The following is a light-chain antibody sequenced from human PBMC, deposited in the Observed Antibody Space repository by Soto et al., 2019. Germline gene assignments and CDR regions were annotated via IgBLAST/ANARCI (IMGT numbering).Light chain of an antibody. V-gene: IGLV2-14*01. CDR1: SSDVGGYNY. CDR2: EVS. J-gene: IGLJ1*01. CDR3: SSYTSSSTPYV. Sequence: QSALTQSASVSGSPGQSITISCTGTSSDVGGYNYVSWYQQHPGKAPKLMIYEVSNRPSGVSNRFSGSKSGNTASLTISGIQAEDEADYYCSSYTSSSTPYVFGTGTKLTVL.